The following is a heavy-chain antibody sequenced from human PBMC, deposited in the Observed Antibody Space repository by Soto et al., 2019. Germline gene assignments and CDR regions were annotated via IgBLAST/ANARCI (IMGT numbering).Heavy chain of an antibody. Sequence: QVHLVQSGVEVKTPGASVKVSCQASGYTFFTYDISWVRQAPGQVLEWMGWTSTYSGDTKYAQKFQGRVTMTTDTSTLPAYLELSSLIPHDSSKYYSPTHPRPATSNNCFDPWGQGTLVTVSS. J-gene: IGHJ5*02. V-gene: IGHV1-18*01. CDR3: PTHPRPATSNNCFDP. CDR2: TSTYSGDT. D-gene: IGHD2-15*01. CDR1: GYTFFTYD.